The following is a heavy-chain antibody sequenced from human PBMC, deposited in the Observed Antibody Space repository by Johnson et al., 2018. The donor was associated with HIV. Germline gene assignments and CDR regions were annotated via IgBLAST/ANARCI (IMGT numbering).Heavy chain of an antibody. CDR2: ISYDGSNK. V-gene: IGHV3-30*04. CDR3: ARITKVGHILSDAFDF. J-gene: IGHJ3*01. CDR1: GSTFDYDA. Sequence: QMQLVESGGGLVQPGGSLRLSCVASGSTFDYDAMSWVRQAPGKGLEWVAVISYDGSNKYYADSVKGRFTISRDNSKNTLYLQMNSLRAEDTAVYYCARITKVGHILSDAFDFWGQGTMVTVSS. D-gene: IGHD3-9*01.